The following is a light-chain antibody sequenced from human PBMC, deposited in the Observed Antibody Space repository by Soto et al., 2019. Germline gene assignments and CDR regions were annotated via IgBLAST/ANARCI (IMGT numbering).Light chain of an antibody. CDR2: ENN. CDR1: SSNIGNNY. CDR3: GTWDSNRSAVV. J-gene: IGLJ2*01. Sequence: QSVLTQPPSVSATPGQKVTISCSGSSSNIGNNYVSWYQQLPGTAPKLLIYENNKRPSGIPDRFSASKSGTSATLGITGLQTGDEADYYCGTWDSNRSAVVFGGGTKLTVL. V-gene: IGLV1-51*02.